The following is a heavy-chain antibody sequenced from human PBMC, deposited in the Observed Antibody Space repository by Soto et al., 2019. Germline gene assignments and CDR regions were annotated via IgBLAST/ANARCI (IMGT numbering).Heavy chain of an antibody. V-gene: IGHV1-69*13. CDR3: ARGPLTYDSSGYYVY. J-gene: IGHJ1*01. CDR1: GVTFSSYA. CDR2: IIPIFGTA. Sequence: GASVKVSCKASGVTFSSYAISWVRQAPVQGLEWMGGIIPIFGTANYAQKFQGRVTITADESTSTAYMELSSLSSDDTAVYYCARGPLTYDSSGYYVYWGQGTLVTVS. D-gene: IGHD3-22*01.